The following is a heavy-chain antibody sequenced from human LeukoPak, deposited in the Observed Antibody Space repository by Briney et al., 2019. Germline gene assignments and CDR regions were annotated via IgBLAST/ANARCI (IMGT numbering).Heavy chain of an antibody. CDR1: GFTFSSYG. CDR3: ARDKTTRAVLNWFDP. D-gene: IGHD1-14*01. J-gene: IGHJ5*02. CDR2: ISYDGSNK. Sequence: PGRSLRLSCAASGFTFSSYGMHWVRQAPGKGLEWVAVISYDGSNKYYADSVKGRFTISRDNSKNTLYLQMNSLRAEDTAVYYCARDKTTRAVLNWFDPWGQGTLVTVSS. V-gene: IGHV3-30*03.